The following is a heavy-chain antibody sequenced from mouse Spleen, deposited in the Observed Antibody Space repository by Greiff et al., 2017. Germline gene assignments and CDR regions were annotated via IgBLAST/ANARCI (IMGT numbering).Heavy chain of an antibody. J-gene: IGHJ1*01. CDR2: INPNNGGT. V-gene: IGHV1-22*01. CDR3: ARSTGTDWYFDV. CDR1: GYTFTDYN. Sequence: VQLQQSGPELVKPGASVKMSCKASGYTFTDYNMHWVKQSHGKSLEWIGYINPNNGGTSYNQKFKGKATLTVNKSSSTAYMELRSLTSEDSAVYHCARSTGTDWYFDVWGAGTTVTVSS. D-gene: IGHD4-1*01.